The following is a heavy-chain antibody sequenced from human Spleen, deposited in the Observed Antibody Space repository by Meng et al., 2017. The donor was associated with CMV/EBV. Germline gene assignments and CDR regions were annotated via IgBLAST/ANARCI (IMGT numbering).Heavy chain of an antibody. V-gene: IGHV4-59*01. D-gene: IGHD2-2*01. Sequence: SETLSLTCTVSGGSISAYYWRWIRQPPGKGLEWIGYIYYSGSTNYNPSLKSRVTISVDTSQKQFSLKLSSVTAADTAVYYCARDRVVGSTSSLGMDVWGQGTTVTVSS. J-gene: IGHJ6*02. CDR2: IYYSGST. CDR1: GGSISAYY. CDR3: ARDRVVGSTSSLGMDV.